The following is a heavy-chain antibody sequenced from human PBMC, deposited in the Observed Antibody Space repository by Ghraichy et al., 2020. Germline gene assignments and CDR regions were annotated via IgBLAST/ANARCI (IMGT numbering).Heavy chain of an antibody. CDR1: GGSVSSGSYY. J-gene: IGHJ5*02. D-gene: IGHD2-2*01. V-gene: IGHV4-61*01. CDR2: IYYSGST. CDR3: ASHNPDTIVVVPAATGWFDP. Sequence: SETLSLTCTVSGGSVSSGSYYWSWIRQPPGKGLEWIGYIYYSGSTNYNPSLKSRVTISVDTSKNQFSLKLSSVTAADTAVYYCASHNPDTIVVVPAATGWFDPWGQGTLVTVSS.